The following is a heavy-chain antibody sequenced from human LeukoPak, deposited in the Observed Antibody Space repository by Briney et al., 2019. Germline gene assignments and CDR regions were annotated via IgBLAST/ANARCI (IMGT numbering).Heavy chain of an antibody. V-gene: IGHV3-21*01. D-gene: IGHD3-10*01. Sequence: SGGSLRLSCAVSGFTFSSYSMNWVRQAPGKGLEWVSSISSSSSYIYYADSVKGRFTISRDNAKNSLYLQMNSLRAEDTAVYYCARDRNYYGSGSLLDYWGQGTLVTVSS. J-gene: IGHJ4*02. CDR1: GFTFSSYS. CDR2: ISSSSSYI. CDR3: ARDRNYYGSGSLLDY.